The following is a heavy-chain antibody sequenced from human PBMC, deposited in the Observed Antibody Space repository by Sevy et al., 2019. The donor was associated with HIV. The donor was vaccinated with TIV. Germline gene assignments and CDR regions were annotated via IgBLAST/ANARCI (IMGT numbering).Heavy chain of an antibody. CDR3: AKDRVGYCRGGSCYSHHFDP. V-gene: IGHV3-30*18. J-gene: IGHJ5*02. Sequence: GGSLRLSCTASGFTFSSYGMHWVRQAPDKGLEWVAFTSYDGSEKFYADSVRGRFTISRDNSKNTLYLKMNSLRAVDTALYYCAKDRVGYCRGGSCYSHHFDPWGQGTLVTVSS. D-gene: IGHD2-15*01. CDR2: TSYDGSEK. CDR1: GFTFSSYG.